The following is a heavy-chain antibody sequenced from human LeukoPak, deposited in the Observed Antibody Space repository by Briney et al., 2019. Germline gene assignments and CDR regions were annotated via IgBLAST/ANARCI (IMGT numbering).Heavy chain of an antibody. CDR1: GYTFTGYY. J-gene: IGHJ2*01. V-gene: IGHV1-2*02. CDR2: FNPNSAVT. D-gene: IGHD2-21*02. CDR3: ARGPFCGGDCKGYFDL. Sequence: GASVKVSCKASGYTFTGYYMHWVRQAPGQGLEWMGWFNPNSAVTKYAQRFQGRVTMTRDTSISTAYMELRRLRSDDTAVYYCARGPFCGGDCKGYFDLWGRGTLVTVSS.